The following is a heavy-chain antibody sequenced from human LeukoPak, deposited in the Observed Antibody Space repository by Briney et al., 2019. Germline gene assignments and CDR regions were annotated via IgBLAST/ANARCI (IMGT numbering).Heavy chain of an antibody. CDR1: GFTIDKAW. V-gene: IGHV3-15*01. J-gene: IGHJ4*02. CDR3: TTDNVLRYFDWLLYLGPNDY. D-gene: IGHD3-9*01. CDR2: IRSRVDGGTS. Sequence: GGSLRLSCVASGFTIDKAWMTWVRQVPGKGLEWVGRIRSRVDGGTSDYAAPVKGRFTISRDDSKNTLYLQMNSLKTEDTAVYYCTTDNVLRYFDWLLYLGPNDYWGQGTLVTVSS.